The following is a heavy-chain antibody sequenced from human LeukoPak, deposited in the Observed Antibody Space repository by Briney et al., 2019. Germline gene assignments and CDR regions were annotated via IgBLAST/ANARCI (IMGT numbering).Heavy chain of an antibody. Sequence: ASVKVSCKASGGTFSSYAISWVRQAPGQGLEWMGGIIPIFGTANYAQKFQGRVTITADESTSTAYMELSSLRSEDTAVYYCAGSWGYSGYSHWFDYWGQGTLVTVSS. CDR2: IIPIFGTA. D-gene: IGHD3-22*01. CDR3: AGSWGYSGYSHWFDY. CDR1: GGTFSSYA. J-gene: IGHJ4*02. V-gene: IGHV1-69*13.